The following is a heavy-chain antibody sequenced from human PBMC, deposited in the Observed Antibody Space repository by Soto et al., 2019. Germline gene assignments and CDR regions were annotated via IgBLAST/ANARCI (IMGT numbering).Heavy chain of an antibody. V-gene: IGHV4-4*02. Sequence: SETLSLTCTVSGGSIDSSNWWTWARQPPGKGLEWIGEISRTGSTNYNPSLRGRVTMSVDRSNNQFFLKVNSVIAADTAVYYCAKDIGQIGYCSGGSCYSSFDYWGQGTLVTVSS. J-gene: IGHJ4*02. CDR1: GGSIDSSNW. CDR3: AKDIGQIGYCSGGSCYSSFDY. D-gene: IGHD2-15*01. CDR2: ISRTGST.